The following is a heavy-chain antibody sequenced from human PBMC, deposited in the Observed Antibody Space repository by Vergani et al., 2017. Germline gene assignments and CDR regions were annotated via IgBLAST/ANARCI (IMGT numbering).Heavy chain of an antibody. D-gene: IGHD4-17*01. CDR1: GDSISNYY. Sequence: QVQLQESGPGLVKPPGTLSLTCAVSGDSISNYYWSWIRQSPGKGLEWVGFIYYSGSTNYNPSLKSRVTISMDTSKNQFSLKLNSVTAADTAVYYCASLKLRDAYFMDVWGKGTTVTVSS. J-gene: IGHJ6*03. CDR2: IYYSGST. V-gene: IGHV4-59*01. CDR3: ASLKLRDAYFMDV.